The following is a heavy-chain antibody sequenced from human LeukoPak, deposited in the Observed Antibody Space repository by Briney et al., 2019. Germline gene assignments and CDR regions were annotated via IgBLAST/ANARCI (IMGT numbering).Heavy chain of an antibody. V-gene: IGHV1-18*01. Sequence: ASVKVSCKASGYTFTSYGISWVRQAPGQGLEWMGWISAYNGNTNYAQKLQGRVTMTTDTSTSTAYMELGSLNSDDTAIYYCARADFWSGYYEYYFDFWGQGTLVTVSS. J-gene: IGHJ4*02. CDR2: ISAYNGNT. CDR3: ARADFWSGYYEYYFDF. D-gene: IGHD3-3*01. CDR1: GYTFTSYG.